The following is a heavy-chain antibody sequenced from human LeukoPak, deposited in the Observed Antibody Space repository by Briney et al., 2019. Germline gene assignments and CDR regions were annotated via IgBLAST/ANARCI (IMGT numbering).Heavy chain of an antibody. J-gene: IGHJ4*02. CDR1: GYTFTGYY. D-gene: IGHD3-3*01. CDR2: INPNSGGT. Sequence: GSVKVSCTASGYTFTGYYMPWVRQAPGQGLEWMGCINPNSGGTDYAQKFPGRVTVTRATSISTAYMELSRLRSDDTAVYYCARWSGYFDYWGQGTLVTVSS. V-gene: IGHV1-2*02. CDR3: ARWSGYFDY.